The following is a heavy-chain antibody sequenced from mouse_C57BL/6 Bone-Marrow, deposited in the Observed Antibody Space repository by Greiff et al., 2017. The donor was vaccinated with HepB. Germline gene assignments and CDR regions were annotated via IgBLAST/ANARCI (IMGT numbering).Heavy chain of an antibody. CDR1: GYTFTSYW. CDR2: IYPGNSDT. V-gene: IGHV1-5*01. J-gene: IGHJ2*01. Sequence: VQLQQSGTVLARPGASVKMSCKTSGYTFTSYWMHWVKQRPGQGLEWIGAIYPGNSDTSYNQKFKGKAKLTAVTSASTAYMELSSLTNEDSAVYYCTRPLYYYGSSFDYWGQGTTLTVSS. CDR3: TRPLYYYGSSFDY. D-gene: IGHD1-1*01.